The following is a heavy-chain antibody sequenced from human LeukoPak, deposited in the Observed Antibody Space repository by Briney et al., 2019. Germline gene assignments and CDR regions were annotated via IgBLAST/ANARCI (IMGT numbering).Heavy chain of an antibody. Sequence: SETLSLTCTVSGASTTTSYWSWIRQPPGKGLEWIGYIYYSGGTNYNPSLKSRVTISVDTSKNQFSLKLSSVTAADTAVYFCARGPVTTGYFAYWGQGTLVTVSS. V-gene: IGHV4-59*01. CDR2: IYYSGGT. D-gene: IGHD4-17*01. J-gene: IGHJ4*02. CDR3: ARGPVTTGYFAY. CDR1: GASTTTSY.